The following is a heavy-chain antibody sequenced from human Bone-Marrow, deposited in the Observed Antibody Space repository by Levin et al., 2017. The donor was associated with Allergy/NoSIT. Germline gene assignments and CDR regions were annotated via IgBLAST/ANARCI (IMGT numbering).Heavy chain of an antibody. V-gene: IGHV3-48*02. CDR3: ASGYSSSWYGIDY. CDR2: ISGSSSSI. J-gene: IGHJ4*02. Sequence: GESLKISCAASGFTFSSYSMSWVRQAPGKGLEWVSYISGSSSSIYYADSAKGRITISRENAKNSLYLQMDSLRDEDTAVYYCASGYSSSWYGIDYWGQGTLVTVSS. CDR1: GFTFSSYS. D-gene: IGHD6-13*01.